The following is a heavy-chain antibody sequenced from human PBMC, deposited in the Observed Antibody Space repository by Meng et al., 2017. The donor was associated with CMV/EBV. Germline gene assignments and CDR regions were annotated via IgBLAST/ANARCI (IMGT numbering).Heavy chain of an antibody. CDR3: ASQHSGYYEGYDM. Sequence: SETLSLTCTVSGDSIRNRNYYWDWIRQPPGKGLEWIGNIYYSGNTDYNPSLKSRVTISVDTSKNQFSLRLRSVTAADTAVYYCASQHSGYYEGYDMWGQGTMVTVSS. CDR1: GDSIRNRNYY. J-gene: IGHJ3*02. D-gene: IGHD3-3*01. V-gene: IGHV4-39*01. CDR2: IYYSGNT.